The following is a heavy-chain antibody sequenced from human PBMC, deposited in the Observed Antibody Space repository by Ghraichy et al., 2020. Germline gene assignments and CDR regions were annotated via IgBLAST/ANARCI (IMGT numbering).Heavy chain of an antibody. J-gene: IGHJ6*02. Sequence: GGSLRLSCAASGFTFSSYAMSWVRQAPGKGLEWVSAISGSGGSTYYADSVKGRFTISRDNSKNTLYLQMNSLRAEDTAVYYCAKVGPLERSSWYKNYYYYYGMDVWGQGTTVTVSS. D-gene: IGHD6-13*01. CDR1: GFTFSSYA. V-gene: IGHV3-23*01. CDR2: ISGSGGST. CDR3: AKVGPLERSSWYKNYYYYYGMDV.